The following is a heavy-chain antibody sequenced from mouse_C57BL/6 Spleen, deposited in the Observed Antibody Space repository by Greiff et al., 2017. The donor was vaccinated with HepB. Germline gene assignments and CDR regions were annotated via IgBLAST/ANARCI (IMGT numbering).Heavy chain of an antibody. V-gene: IGHV1-52*01. Sequence: QVQLQQPGAELVRPGSSVKLSCKASGYTFTSYWMHWVKQRPIQGLEWIGNIDPSDSETHYNQKFKDKTTLTVDKSSSTAYMQLSSLTSEDSAVYYCARSTMVTTEPYYFDYWGQGTTLTVSS. D-gene: IGHD2-1*01. J-gene: IGHJ2*01. CDR2: IDPSDSET. CDR1: GYTFTSYW. CDR3: ARSTMVTTEPYYFDY.